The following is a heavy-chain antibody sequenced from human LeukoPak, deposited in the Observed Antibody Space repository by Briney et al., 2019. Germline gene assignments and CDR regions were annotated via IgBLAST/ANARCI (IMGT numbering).Heavy chain of an antibody. Sequence: GGSLRLSCVVPGLTFRSYAMSWVRQAPGKGLEWVSTVSGKGDETFYADSVKGRFTLSRDNSKNTLNLQINSLRVEDTAVYYCAKGGHYSFFDRWGQGILVTVSS. J-gene: IGHJ5*02. D-gene: IGHD3-10*01. CDR2: VSGKGDET. CDR3: AKGGHYSFFDR. V-gene: IGHV3-23*01. CDR1: GLTFRSYA.